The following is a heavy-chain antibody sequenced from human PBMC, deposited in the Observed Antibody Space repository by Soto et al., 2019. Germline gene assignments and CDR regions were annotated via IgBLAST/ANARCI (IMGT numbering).Heavy chain of an antibody. D-gene: IGHD3-10*01. Sequence: ASVKVSCKASGGTFSSYAISWVRQAPGQGLEWMGGIIPIFGTANYAQKFQGRVTITADESTSTAYMELSSLRSEDTAVYYCARDGNYYGSGSYVAFDIWGQGTMVTVSS. CDR1: GGTFSSYA. CDR3: ARDGNYYGSGSYVAFDI. CDR2: IIPIFGTA. J-gene: IGHJ3*02. V-gene: IGHV1-69*13.